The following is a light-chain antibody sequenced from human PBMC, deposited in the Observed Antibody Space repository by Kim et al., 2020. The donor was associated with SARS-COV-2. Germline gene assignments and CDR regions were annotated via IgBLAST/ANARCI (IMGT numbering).Light chain of an antibody. V-gene: IGLV1-44*01. J-gene: IGLJ3*02. Sequence: QSVLTQPPSASGTPGQKVTISCSGSSSNIGSNPVNWYQQLPGTAPKLLIYSYTQRPSGGPDRFSGSKSGTSASLAISGLQSDDEADYYCAAWDDSLNAWVFGGGTQLTVL. CDR2: SYT. CDR1: SSNIGSNP. CDR3: AAWDDSLNAWV.